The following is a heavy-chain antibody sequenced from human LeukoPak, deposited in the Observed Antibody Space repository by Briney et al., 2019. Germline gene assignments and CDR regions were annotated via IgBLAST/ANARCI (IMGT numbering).Heavy chain of an antibody. V-gene: IGHV3-23*01. D-gene: IGHD1-1*01. CDR2: ISGSVGST. CDR3: AKATTRGAAPTYYYYGMDV. CDR1: GFTFSSYT. J-gene: IGHJ6*02. Sequence: PGGSVRLSCAASGFTFSSYTMSWVRQAPGKGLEWVSAISGSVGSTYYADSVKGRFTISRDNSKNTLYLQMNSLRADDTALYYCAKATTRGAAPTYYYYGMDVWGHGTTVIVSS.